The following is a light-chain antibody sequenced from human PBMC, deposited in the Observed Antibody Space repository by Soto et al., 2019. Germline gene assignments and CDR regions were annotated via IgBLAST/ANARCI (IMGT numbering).Light chain of an antibody. Sequence: DIQMTQSPSTLSASVGDRVTITCRASQGISVWLAWYQQKPGKAPSLLISKASSLESGVPSRFSGSGSGTEFTLTISSLQTDDSATYYCQQYYSYSTFGQGTKVEIX. J-gene: IGKJ2*01. V-gene: IGKV1-5*03. CDR2: KAS. CDR3: QQYYSYST. CDR1: QGISVW.